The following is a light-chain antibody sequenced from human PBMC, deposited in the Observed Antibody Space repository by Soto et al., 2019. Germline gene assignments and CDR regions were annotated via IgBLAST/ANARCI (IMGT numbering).Light chain of an antibody. J-gene: IGLJ2*01. Sequence: QSALTQPASVSGSPGQSITISCTGTSSDVGSYNLVSWYLQHPGKAPKLMIYEVRQRPSGVSNRFSGSKSGNTASLTISGLQAEDEAHYYYCSYAGSSTLVFGGGTKVTVL. V-gene: IGLV2-23*02. CDR2: EVR. CDR3: CSYAGSSTLV. CDR1: SSDVGSYNL.